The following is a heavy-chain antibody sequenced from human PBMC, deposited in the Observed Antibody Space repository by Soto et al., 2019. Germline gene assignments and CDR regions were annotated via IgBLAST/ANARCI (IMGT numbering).Heavy chain of an antibody. Sequence: SETLSLTCTVSGGSISSYYWSWIRQPPGKGLEWIGYIYYSGSTNYNPSLKSRVTISVDTSKNQFSLKLSSVTAADTAVYYCARDPDVGWGMDVRGQGTTVTVSS. CDR2: IYYSGST. V-gene: IGHV4-59*01. CDR3: ARDPDVGWGMDV. D-gene: IGHD1-26*01. J-gene: IGHJ6*02. CDR1: GGSISSYY.